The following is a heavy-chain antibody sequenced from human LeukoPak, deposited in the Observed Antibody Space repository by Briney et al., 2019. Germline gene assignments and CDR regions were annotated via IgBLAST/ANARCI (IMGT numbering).Heavy chain of an antibody. CDR3: ARDLVENSRGHDF. CDR1: GGSISSPNW. Sequence: SGTLSLTCAVSGGSISSPNWWSGVRQPPGRGRGWIGEIYHSGMTNYKTSLKSRVTISVDKSKNQFSLKLSSVTDADTAVYYSARDLVENSRGHDFWGQGILVIVSS. CDR2: IYHSGMT. V-gene: IGHV4-4*02. D-gene: IGHD2-15*01. J-gene: IGHJ4*02.